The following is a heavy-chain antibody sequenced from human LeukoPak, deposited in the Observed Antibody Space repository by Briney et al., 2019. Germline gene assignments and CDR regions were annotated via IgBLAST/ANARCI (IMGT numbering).Heavy chain of an antibody. CDR1: GFTFDDYA. D-gene: IGHD4-11*01. J-gene: IGHJ4*02. CDR2: ISWNSGSI. Sequence: GGSLRLSCAASGFTFDDYAMHWVRQAPGNGLEWVSGISWNSGSIGYADSVKGRFTISRDNAKNSLYLQMNSLRVEDTALYYCAKGLYDYRNYKSPFDYWGQGTLVTVSS. V-gene: IGHV3-9*01. CDR3: AKGLYDYRNYKSPFDY.